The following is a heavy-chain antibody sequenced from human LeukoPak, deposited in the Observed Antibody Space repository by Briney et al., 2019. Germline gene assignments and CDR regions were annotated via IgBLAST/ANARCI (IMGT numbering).Heavy chain of an antibody. Sequence: GGSLRLSCAASGFSFSSYGMSWVRQAPGKGLEWVSAISGSGSNTYYADSVKGRFTMSRDISKNTLYLQMNSLRAEDTAVYYCAKTPVRRFPLYFDYWGQGTLVTASS. CDR3: AKTPVRRFPLYFDY. CDR1: GFSFSSYG. J-gene: IGHJ4*02. V-gene: IGHV3-23*01. CDR2: ISGSGSNT. D-gene: IGHD3-3*01.